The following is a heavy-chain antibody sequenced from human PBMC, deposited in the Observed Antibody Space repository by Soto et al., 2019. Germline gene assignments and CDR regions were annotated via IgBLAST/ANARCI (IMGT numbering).Heavy chain of an antibody. Sequence: SVKVSCKASGGTFSSYAISWVRQAPGQGLEWMGGIIPIFGTANYAQKFQGRVTITADEPTSTAYMELSSLRSEDTAVYYCASIYYDFWSGYSNWFDPWGQGTLVTVSS. D-gene: IGHD3-3*01. CDR2: IIPIFGTA. CDR3: ASIYYDFWSGYSNWFDP. V-gene: IGHV1-69*13. CDR1: GGTFSSYA. J-gene: IGHJ5*02.